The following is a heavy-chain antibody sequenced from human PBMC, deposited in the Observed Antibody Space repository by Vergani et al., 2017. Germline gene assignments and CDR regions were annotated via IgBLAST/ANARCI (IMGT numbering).Heavy chain of an antibody. D-gene: IGHD6-6*01. J-gene: IGHJ5*02. CDR1: GFSVRNAW. Sequence: EVQLVESGGGIVKPGGCLRLSCVASGFSVRNAWMNWVRPAPGKGLEWVSGISWNSNSIGYADSVKGRFTISRDNAKNSLYLQMNSLRAEDTALYYCAKDLGTSSGGGWFDPWGQGTLVTVSS. CDR3: AKDLGTSSGGGWFDP. CDR2: ISWNSNSI. V-gene: IGHV3-9*01.